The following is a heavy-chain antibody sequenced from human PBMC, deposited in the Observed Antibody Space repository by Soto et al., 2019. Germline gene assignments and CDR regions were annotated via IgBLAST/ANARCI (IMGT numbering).Heavy chain of an antibody. J-gene: IGHJ5*01. CDR2: LYGDDNK. V-gene: IGHV2-5*08. CDR1: GAYITRYY. CDR3: AHRERSCFDS. Sequence: TLSLTCTVSGAYITRYYWNWIRQPPVKGLEWLALLYGDDNKRYSPSLKSRLTITKDTSKNQVVLTMTNMDLVDTATYYCAHRERSCFDSWGQGTLVTVSS.